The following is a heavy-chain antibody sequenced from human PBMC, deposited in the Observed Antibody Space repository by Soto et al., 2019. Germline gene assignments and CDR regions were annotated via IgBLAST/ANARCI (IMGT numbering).Heavy chain of an antibody. D-gene: IGHD3-16*02. J-gene: IGHJ4*02. Sequence: GGSLRLSCAGSGFTFASYVMTWVRQAPGKGLEWVSSISATGGSTYFAGSVKGRFTISRDNSKNTLFLQMNSLRAEDTAIYYCANAEHPRRSIGFDYWGQGTLVTVSS. CDR3: ANAEHPRRSIGFDY. CDR1: GFTFASYV. CDR2: ISATGGST. V-gene: IGHV3-23*01.